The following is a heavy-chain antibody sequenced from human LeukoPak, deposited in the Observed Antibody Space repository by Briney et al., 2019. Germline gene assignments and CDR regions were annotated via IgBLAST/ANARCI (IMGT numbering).Heavy chain of an antibody. J-gene: IGHJ4*02. D-gene: IGHD3-22*01. Sequence: PGGSLRLSCAASGFNFSTYDLSWVRQTPGKGLEWVSIIGVSGGTKYYAESMKGRFTISRDNSKNTVYLQMNSLRDEDTAVYFCAKGIYDSSGYYLDFWGQGTQVTVSS. V-gene: IGHV3-23*01. CDR3: AKGIYDSSGYYLDF. CDR2: IGVSGGTK. CDR1: GFNFSTYD.